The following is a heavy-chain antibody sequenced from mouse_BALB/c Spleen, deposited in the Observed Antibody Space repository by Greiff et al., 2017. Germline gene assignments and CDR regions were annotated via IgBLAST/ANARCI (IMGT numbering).Heavy chain of an antibody. CDR2: ISYSGST. D-gene: IGHD2-4*01. CDR1: GDSITSGY. J-gene: IGHJ4*01. Sequence: EVHLVESGPSLVKPSQTLSLTCSVTGDSITSGYWNWIRKFPGNKLEYMGYISYSGSTYYNPSLKSRISITRDTSKNQYYLQLNSVTTEDTATYYCARYGDYEEVYYAMDYWGQGTSVTVSS. CDR3: ARYGDYEEVYYAMDY. V-gene: IGHV3-8*02.